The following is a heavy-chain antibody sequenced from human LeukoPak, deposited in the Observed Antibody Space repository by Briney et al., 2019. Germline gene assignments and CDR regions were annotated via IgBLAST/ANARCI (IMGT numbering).Heavy chain of an antibody. CDR3: AKPTSSLAAAGFDC. CDR1: GFTFRSYA. V-gene: IGHV3-23*01. D-gene: IGHD6-13*01. Sequence: GGSLRLSCAASGFTFRSYAMSCVRQSPGKGLECVSAISGSGGSTYYADSVKGRFTISRDNSKNTLYLQMNSLRAEDTAVYYCAKPTSSLAAAGFDCWGQGTLVTVSS. CDR2: ISGSGGST. J-gene: IGHJ4*02.